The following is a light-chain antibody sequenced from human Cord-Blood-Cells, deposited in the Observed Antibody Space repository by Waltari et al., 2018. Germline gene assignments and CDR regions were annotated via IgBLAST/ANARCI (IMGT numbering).Light chain of an antibody. CDR3: QAWDSSILWV. Sequence: SYDLTQPPSVSVSPGQTASITCSGDKLGDKYACWYQQTPGQSPVLVIYQDSKRPSGIPERFSGSNSGNTATLTISGTQAMDEADYYCQAWDSSILWVFGGGTKLTVL. CDR2: QDS. CDR1: KLGDKY. J-gene: IGLJ3*02. V-gene: IGLV3-1*01.